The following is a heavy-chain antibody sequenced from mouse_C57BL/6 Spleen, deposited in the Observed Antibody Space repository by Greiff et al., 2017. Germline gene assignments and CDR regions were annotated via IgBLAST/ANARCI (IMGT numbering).Heavy chain of an antibody. V-gene: IGHV2-2*01. J-gene: IGHJ4*01. D-gene: IGHD1-1*01. CDR1: GFSLTSYG. Sequence: QVQLQQSGPGLVQPSQSLSITCTVSGFSLTSYGVHWVRQSPGKGLEWLGVIWSGGSTDYNAAFISRLSISKDNSTSQVFFKMNSLQSDDTAIYYCARSGYYCSTYYAMYYWGQGASVTVSS. CDR2: IWSGGST. CDR3: ARSGYYCSTYYAMYY.